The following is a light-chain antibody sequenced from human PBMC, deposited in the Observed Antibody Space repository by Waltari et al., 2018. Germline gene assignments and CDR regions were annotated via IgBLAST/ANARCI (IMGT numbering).Light chain of an antibody. J-gene: IGKJ4*01. CDR2: DTS. V-gene: IGKV3-11*01. CDR3: QQRRNWPLT. CDR1: QSLSNY. Sequence: DIVLTQSPATLSLSPGERATLSCRASQSLSNYLAWYQQKPGHVPRRLIYDTSNMDTGIPARFSGSGFGTDFTLTISSLEPEDFAVYYCQQRRNWPLTFGGGTKVEIK.